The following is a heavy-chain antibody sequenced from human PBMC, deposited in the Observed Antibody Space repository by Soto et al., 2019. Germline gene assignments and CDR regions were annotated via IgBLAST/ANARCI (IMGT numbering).Heavy chain of an antibody. J-gene: IGHJ5*02. Sequence: GGSLRLSCAASGLTFRDYDMSWIRQAPGKGLEWVSYISSSGSTIYYADSVKGRFTISRDNAKNSLYLQMNSLRAEDTAVYYCAREATEHENWFDPWGQGTLVTVSS. CDR2: ISSSGSTI. D-gene: IGHD1-26*01. CDR1: GLTFRDYD. V-gene: IGHV3-11*01. CDR3: AREATEHENWFDP.